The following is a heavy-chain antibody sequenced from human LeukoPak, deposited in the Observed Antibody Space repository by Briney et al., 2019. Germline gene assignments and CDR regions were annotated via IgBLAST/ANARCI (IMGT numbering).Heavy chain of an antibody. CDR2: IKSGGKT. D-gene: IGHD3-22*01. CDR1: GFTFSSYW. V-gene: IGHV3-74*01. CDR3: ARAPSEIGGYYPEYFRH. Sequence: GGSLRLSCAASGFTFSSYWMHWVRQAPGKGLVWVSRIKSGGKTNYADSVKGRFTISRDNAKNTVSLQMNSLRAEDTGVYYCARAPSEIGGYYPEYFRHWGQGTLVTVSS. J-gene: IGHJ1*01.